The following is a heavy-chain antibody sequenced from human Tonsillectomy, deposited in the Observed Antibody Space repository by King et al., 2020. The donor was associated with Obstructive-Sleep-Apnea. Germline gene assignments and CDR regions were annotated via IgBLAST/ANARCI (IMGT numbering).Heavy chain of an antibody. D-gene: IGHD3-10*01. Sequence: VQLVESGGGLVQPGRSLRLSCAASGFTFDDYAMHWVRQAPGKGLEWVSGIIWNSANIGYADSVKGRFTISRDNAKNSLYLQMNSLRAEDTALYYCAKVGSGTYPPGGYHYGMDVWGQGTTVTVSS. CDR1: GFTFDDYA. J-gene: IGHJ6*02. CDR3: AKVGSGTYPPGGYHYGMDV. V-gene: IGHV3-9*01. CDR2: IIWNSANI.